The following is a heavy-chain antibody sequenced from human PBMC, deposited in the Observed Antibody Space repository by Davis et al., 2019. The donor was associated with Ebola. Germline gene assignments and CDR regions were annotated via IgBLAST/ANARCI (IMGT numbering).Heavy chain of an antibody. Sequence: PSETLSLTCTVFGGSVSSGSYYWSWIRQPPGKGLEWIGYIDYSGSTNYNPALKSRVTISVDTSKNHFSLKLSSVTAADTAVYYCARDKSIAAPNYYYGMDVWGQGTTVTVSS. D-gene: IGHD6-6*01. CDR3: ARDKSIAAPNYYYGMDV. V-gene: IGHV4-61*03. CDR2: IDYSGST. J-gene: IGHJ6*02. CDR1: GGSVSSGSYY.